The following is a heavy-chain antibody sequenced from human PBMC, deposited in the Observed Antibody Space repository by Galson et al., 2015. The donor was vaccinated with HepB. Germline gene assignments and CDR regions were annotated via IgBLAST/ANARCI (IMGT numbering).Heavy chain of an antibody. Sequence: SLRLSCAASGFTFSSYAMSWVRQAPGKGLEWVSAISGSGGSTYYADSVKGRFTISRDNSKNTLYLQMNSLRAEDTAVYYCAKDRSHYYDSSGYIFDPWGQGTLVTVSS. CDR2: ISGSGGST. CDR1: GFTFSSYA. J-gene: IGHJ5*02. CDR3: AKDRSHYYDSSGYIFDP. D-gene: IGHD3-22*01. V-gene: IGHV3-23*01.